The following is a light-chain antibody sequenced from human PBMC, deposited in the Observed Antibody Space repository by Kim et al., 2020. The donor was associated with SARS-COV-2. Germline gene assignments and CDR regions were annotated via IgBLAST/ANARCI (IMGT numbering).Light chain of an antibody. J-gene: IGKJ2*01. Sequence: ATINCKSSQTVLSSSNNKNYLAWYQQKPGQPPKLLIYWASTRESGVPDRFSGSGSGTDFTLTISSLQAEDVAVYYCQQYYSTLMYTFGQGTKLEI. V-gene: IGKV4-1*01. CDR1: QTVLSSSNNKNY. CDR3: QQYYSTLMYT. CDR2: WAS.